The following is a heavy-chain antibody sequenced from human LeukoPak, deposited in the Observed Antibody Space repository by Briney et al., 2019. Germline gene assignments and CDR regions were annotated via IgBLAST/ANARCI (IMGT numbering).Heavy chain of an antibody. D-gene: IGHD3-10*01. V-gene: IGHV3-23*01. CDR1: GLTFSRYG. J-gene: IGHJ6*03. CDR3: ALKDGGAPIIYYMDV. Sequence: PGGSLRLSCAASGLTFSRYGMSWVRQAPGKGLEWVSGLSGSGGSTYYADSVKGRFTISRDNSKNTLYLLMNSLKTEDTAVYYCALKDGGAPIIYYMDVWGKGTTVTVSS. CDR2: LSGSGGST.